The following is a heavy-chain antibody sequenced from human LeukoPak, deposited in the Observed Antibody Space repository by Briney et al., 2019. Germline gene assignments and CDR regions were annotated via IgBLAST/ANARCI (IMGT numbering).Heavy chain of an antibody. CDR1: GYSISDYY. D-gene: IGHD3-10*01. V-gene: IGHV4-59*12. CDR3: ARELDGNGGWFDP. J-gene: IGHJ5*02. CDR2: VYYSGST. Sequence: SETLSLTCTVSGYSISDYYWTWIRQPPGKGLEWIGEVYYSGSTHYNPSLKSLVTISIDTSKNQFSLRLRSMTAADTAVYYCARELDGNGGWFDPWGQGTLVTVSS.